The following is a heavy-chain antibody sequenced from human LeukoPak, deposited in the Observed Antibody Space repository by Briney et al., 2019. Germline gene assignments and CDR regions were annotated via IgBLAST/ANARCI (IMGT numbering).Heavy chain of an antibody. J-gene: IGHJ6*03. Sequence: SQTLSLTCTVSGGSISSGDFNWSWFRQSAGTGLQWIGRFYASGSTNYNLSLKSRVTVSVDTSKNQFSLRLSSVTAADTAVYYCAREDRSPNLSNQYDYYYMDVWGKGTTVTVSS. D-gene: IGHD2-2*01. CDR1: GGSISSGDFN. CDR3: AREDRSPNLSNQYDYYYMDV. V-gene: IGHV4-61*02. CDR2: FYASGST.